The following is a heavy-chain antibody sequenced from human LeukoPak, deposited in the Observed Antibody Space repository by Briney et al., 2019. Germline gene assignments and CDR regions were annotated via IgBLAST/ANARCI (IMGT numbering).Heavy chain of an antibody. Sequence: ASVKVSCKASGYTFTSYYMHWVRQAPGQGLEWMGIINPNGGSTSYAQKFQGRVTMTRDMSTSTVYMELSSLRSEDTAVYYCARDLLRPPVYYYMDVWGKGTTVTISS. CDR2: INPNGGST. CDR1: GYTFTSYY. CDR3: ARDLLRPPVYYYMDV. D-gene: IGHD4-17*01. V-gene: IGHV1-46*01. J-gene: IGHJ6*03.